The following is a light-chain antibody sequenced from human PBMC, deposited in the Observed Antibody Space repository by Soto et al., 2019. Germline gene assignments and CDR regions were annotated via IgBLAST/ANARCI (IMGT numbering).Light chain of an antibody. J-gene: IGKJ2*01. Sequence: DIVMTQSPDSLSVSLVEMATINCKSSQSVLYSSNNKNYLAWYQQKPGQPPKLLIYWASTRESGVPDRFSGSGSGTDFTLTISSLQAEDVAVYYCQQYYSTPPYTFGQGTKLEIK. CDR2: WAS. CDR1: QSVLYSSNNKNY. V-gene: IGKV4-1*01. CDR3: QQYYSTPPYT.